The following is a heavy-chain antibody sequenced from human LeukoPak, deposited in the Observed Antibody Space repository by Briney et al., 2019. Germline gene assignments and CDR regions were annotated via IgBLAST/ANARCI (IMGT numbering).Heavy chain of an antibody. CDR1: GGTFSSYA. V-gene: IGHV1-69*05. CDR3: AVDYYDSSGYYHFDY. Sequence: WASVKVSCKASGGTFSSYAISWVRQAPGQGLEWMGGIIPIFGTANYAQKFQGRVTITTDESTSTAYMELSSLRSEDTAVSYCAVDYYDSSGYYHFDYWGQGTLVTVSS. J-gene: IGHJ4*02. CDR2: IIPIFGTA. D-gene: IGHD3-22*01.